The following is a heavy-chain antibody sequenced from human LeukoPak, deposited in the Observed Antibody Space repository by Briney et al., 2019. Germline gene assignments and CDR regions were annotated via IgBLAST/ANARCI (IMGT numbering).Heavy chain of an antibody. V-gene: IGHV3-53*01. D-gene: IGHD1-26*01. CDR2: IYSGGST. J-gene: IGHJ4*02. CDR3: ARGAVGATIDY. CDR1: GFTVSSYY. Sequence: PGGSLRLSCAASGFTVSSYYMNWVRQGPGKGLEGCSVIYSGGSTYYADSVKGRFTISTDNSKDTMYLQMNSLRAEDTTVYYCARGAVGATIDYWGQGTLVTVSS.